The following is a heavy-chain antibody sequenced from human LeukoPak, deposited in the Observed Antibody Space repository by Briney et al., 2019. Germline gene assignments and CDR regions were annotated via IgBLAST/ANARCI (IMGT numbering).Heavy chain of an antibody. Sequence: PGRSLRLSCAASGFSFKTYPMHWVRQAPGKGLEWVAVISNDGNNKYYADSVKGRFTISRDNSNNTLSLQMNGMRVEDTAVYYCARPDDSESFYRANHYWGRGTLVTVS. CDR2: ISNDGNNK. CDR1: GFSFKTYP. CDR3: ARPDDSESFYRANHY. V-gene: IGHV3-30*04. J-gene: IGHJ4*02. D-gene: IGHD3-10*01.